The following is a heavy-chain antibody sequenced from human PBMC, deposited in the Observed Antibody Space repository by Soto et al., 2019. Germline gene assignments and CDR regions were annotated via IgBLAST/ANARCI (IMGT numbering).Heavy chain of an antibody. Sequence: GGSLRLSCAASGFTFSSYSMNWVRQAPGKGLEWVSSISSSSSYIYYADSVKGRFTISRDNAKNSLYLQMNSLRAEDTAVYYCARDLRYYYGSGSSGPTYGMDVWGQGTTVTVS. D-gene: IGHD3-10*01. J-gene: IGHJ6*02. CDR2: ISSSSSYI. CDR3: ARDLRYYYGSGSSGPTYGMDV. V-gene: IGHV3-21*01. CDR1: GFTFSSYS.